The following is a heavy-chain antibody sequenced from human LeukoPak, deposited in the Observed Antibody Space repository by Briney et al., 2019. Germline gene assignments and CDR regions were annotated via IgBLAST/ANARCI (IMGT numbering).Heavy chain of an antibody. CDR3: TKDLFETLTPYSAFDT. D-gene: IGHD2-15*01. V-gene: IGHV3-7*03. CDR1: GFTFSSYW. CDR2: IKQDGSEK. J-gene: IGHJ3*02. Sequence: NPGGSLRLSCAASGFTFSSYWMSWVRQAPGKGLEWVANIKQDGSEKYYVDSVKGRFTISRDNAKSSVFLQMNSLRAEDTALYYCTKDLFETLTPYSAFDTWGQGTMVTVSS.